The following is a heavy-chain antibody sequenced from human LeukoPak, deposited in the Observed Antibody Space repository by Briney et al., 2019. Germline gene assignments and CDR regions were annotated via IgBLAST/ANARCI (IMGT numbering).Heavy chain of an antibody. J-gene: IGHJ4*02. V-gene: IGHV3-33*08. Sequence: GGSLRLSCAASGFTFTNAWMSWVRQAPGKGLEWVAVIWYDGSIKYYADSVKGRFTLSRDNSKNTVYLQMNSLKVEDTAVYYCARWGSSSDLDYWGQGTLVTVSS. CDR1: GFTFTNAW. D-gene: IGHD6-6*01. CDR2: IWYDGSIK. CDR3: ARWGSSSDLDY.